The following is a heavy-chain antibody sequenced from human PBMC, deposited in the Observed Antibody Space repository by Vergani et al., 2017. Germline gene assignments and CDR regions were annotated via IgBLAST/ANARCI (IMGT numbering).Heavy chain of an antibody. D-gene: IGHD3-10*01. CDR1: GGSFSGYY. V-gene: IGHV4-34*01. Sequence: QVQLQQWGAGLLKPSETLSLTCAVYGGSFSGYYWSWIRQPPGKGLEWIGEINHSGSTNYNPSLKSRVPISVDTSKNQFSLKLSSVTAADTAVYYCARGQGREGSGWFDPWGQGTLVTVSS. J-gene: IGHJ5*02. CDR2: INHSGST. CDR3: ARGQGREGSGWFDP.